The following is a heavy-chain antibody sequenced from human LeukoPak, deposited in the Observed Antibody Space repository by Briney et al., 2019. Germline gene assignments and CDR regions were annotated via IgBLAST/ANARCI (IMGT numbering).Heavy chain of an antibody. Sequence: GGSLRLSCAASGFTFSSYAMHWVRQAPGKGLEWVAVISYDGSNKYYADSVKGRFTISRDNSKNTLYLQMNSLRAEDTAVYYCARGGGYDFSDYWGQGTLVTVSS. J-gene: IGHJ4*02. D-gene: IGHD5-12*01. CDR1: GFTFSSYA. V-gene: IGHV3-30*04. CDR3: ARGGGYDFSDY. CDR2: ISYDGSNK.